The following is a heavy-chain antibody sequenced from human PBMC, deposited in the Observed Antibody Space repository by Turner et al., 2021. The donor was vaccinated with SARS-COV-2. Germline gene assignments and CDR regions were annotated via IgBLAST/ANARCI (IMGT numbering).Heavy chain of an antibody. CDR2: IYYSGGT. D-gene: IGHD3-22*01. CDR1: GGSTSSSSYY. CDR3: ARRLVVQGTDDYSYYYGMDV. J-gene: IGHJ6*02. Sequence: QLQLQESGPGLVKPSETLSLTCTVSGGSTSSSSYYWGWIRQPPGKGLEWIGSIYYSGGTYYNPPLKNRVTITVNTSKNQFSLKLSTVTATDTAVYYCARRLVVQGTDDYSYYYGMDVWGQGTTVTVSS. V-gene: IGHV4-39*01.